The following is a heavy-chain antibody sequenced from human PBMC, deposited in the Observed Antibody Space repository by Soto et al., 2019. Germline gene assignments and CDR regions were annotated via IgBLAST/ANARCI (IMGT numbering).Heavy chain of an antibody. CDR2: IIPIFGTP. CDR1: GGAFSNHA. V-gene: IGHV1-69*06. D-gene: IGHD6-13*01. Sequence: SVKVSCKAAGGAFSNHAISWVRQAPGQGLEWMGGIIPIFGTPMYAQEFKGRVTITADKSMSTAYMELRSLRSDDTAVYYCARDPARGLYSSSRAGMDVWGQGTTVTVSS. J-gene: IGHJ6*02. CDR3: ARDPARGLYSSSRAGMDV.